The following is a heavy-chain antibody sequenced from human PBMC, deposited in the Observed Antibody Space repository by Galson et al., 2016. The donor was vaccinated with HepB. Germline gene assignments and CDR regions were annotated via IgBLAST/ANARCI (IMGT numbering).Heavy chain of an antibody. V-gene: IGHV2-5*02. CDR3: AHKTMQLLGVIFDY. CDR1: GFSLSTSGES. CDR2: IYWDGDK. Sequence: PALVKPTQTLTLTCTFSGFSLSTSGESVGWIRQPPGKTLEWLANIYWDGDKRYSPSLEGRLTITKDISKNQVVLTMTNMDPVDTATYYFAHKTMQLLGVIFDYWVRGTLVAVSA. J-gene: IGHJ4*02. D-gene: IGHD1-1*01.